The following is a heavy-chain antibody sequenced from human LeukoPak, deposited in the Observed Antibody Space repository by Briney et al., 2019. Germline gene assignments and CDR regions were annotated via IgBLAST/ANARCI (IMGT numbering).Heavy chain of an antibody. J-gene: IGHJ3*02. CDR2: ISGSGGST. Sequence: GGSLRLSCAASGFTVSSNYMSWVRQAPGKGLEWVSAISGSGGSTYYADSVKGRFTISRDNSKNTLYLQMYSLRAEDTAVYYCARHKRPAAIRSLVLRPPGTDAFDIWGQGTMVTVSS. CDR1: GFTVSSNY. D-gene: IGHD2-2*01. CDR3: ARHKRPAAIRSLVLRPPGTDAFDI. V-gene: IGHV3-23*01.